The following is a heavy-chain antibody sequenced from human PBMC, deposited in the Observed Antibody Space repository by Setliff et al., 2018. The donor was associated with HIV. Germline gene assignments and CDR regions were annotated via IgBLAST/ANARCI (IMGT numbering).Heavy chain of an antibody. CDR3: ASSRPPDDSSGFLDH. Sequence: GGSLRLSCAASGFTFDDYAMHWVRQSPGKGLEWVSYISSSGSTIYYADSVNGRFTISRDDSKSTLYLQMNSLRAEDTAIYYCASSRPPDDSSGFLDHWGQGTLVTVSS. D-gene: IGHD3-22*01. J-gene: IGHJ4*02. CDR2: ISSSGSTI. CDR1: GFTFDDYA. V-gene: IGHV3-48*01.